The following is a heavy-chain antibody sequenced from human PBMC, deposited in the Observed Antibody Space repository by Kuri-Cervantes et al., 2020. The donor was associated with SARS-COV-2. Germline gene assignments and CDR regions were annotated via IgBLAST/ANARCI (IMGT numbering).Heavy chain of an antibody. CDR2: ISYDGKSK. V-gene: IGHV3-30*01. D-gene: IGHD5-12*01. CDR3: ARESGGFDWNYHYCGMDV. J-gene: IGHJ6*02. CDR1: GFSFSGYA. Sequence: GGSLRLPCAASGFSFSGYAMHWVRQAPGQGLQWVAVISYDGKSKYYADSVKGRFTISRDNSKKMLYLQMNSLTVGDTASYYCARESGGFDWNYHYCGMDVWGQGTTVTVSS.